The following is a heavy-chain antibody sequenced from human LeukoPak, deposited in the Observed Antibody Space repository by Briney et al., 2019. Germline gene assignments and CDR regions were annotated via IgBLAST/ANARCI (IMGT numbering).Heavy chain of an antibody. CDR3: ARPGASSPGNWFAS. V-gene: IGHV1-3*04. CDR2: IDTAKGNT. J-gene: IGHJ5*01. D-gene: IGHD2-15*01. Sequence: ASVKVSCKASGYTFTNHAMHWVRQAPGQGLEWMGWIDTAKGNTKYLQKFQGRVTITRDTSARIVYMELSSLRFEDTALYYCARPGASSPGNWFASWGQGSLVTVSS. CDR1: GYTFTNHA.